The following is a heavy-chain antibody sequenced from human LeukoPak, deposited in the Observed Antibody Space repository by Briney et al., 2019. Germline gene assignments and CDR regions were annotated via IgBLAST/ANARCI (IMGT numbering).Heavy chain of an antibody. CDR2: INHSGST. CDR3: ARAVVVAATLIDP. J-gene: IGHJ5*02. D-gene: IGHD2-15*01. CDR1: GGSFSGYY. V-gene: IGHV4-34*01. Sequence: PSETLSLTCAVFGGSFSGYYWSWIRQPPGKGLEWIGEINHSGSTNYNPSLKSRVTISVDTSKNQFSLKLSSVTAADTAVYYCARAVVVAATLIDPWGQGTLVTVSS.